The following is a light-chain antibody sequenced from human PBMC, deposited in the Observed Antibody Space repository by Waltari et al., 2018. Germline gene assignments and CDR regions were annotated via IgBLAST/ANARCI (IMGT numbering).Light chain of an antibody. CDR3: KSYTGTGSWV. CDR1: KSEVGFYNY. Sequence: QSALTQPASVSGSPGQSITIFCTGTKSEVGFYNYVSWYQQHPGKAPKVIIYDVSQRPSGISNRFSGSKSGNTASLTISGLQADDEADYYCKSYTGTGSWVFGGGTKLTVL. V-gene: IGLV2-14*03. CDR2: DVS. J-gene: IGLJ3*02.